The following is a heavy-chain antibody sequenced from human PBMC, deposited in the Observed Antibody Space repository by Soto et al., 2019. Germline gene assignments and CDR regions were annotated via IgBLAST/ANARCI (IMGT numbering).Heavy chain of an antibody. J-gene: IGHJ6*02. Sequence: PSQTLSLTCAISGDSVSSNSAAWNWIRQSPSRGLEWLGRTYYRSKWYNDYAVSVKSRITINPDTSKNQFSLQLNSVTPEDTAVYYCARDKAPNLFGVVIMAPCYYYGMDVWGQGTTVTVSS. CDR3: ARDKAPNLFGVVIMAPCYYYGMDV. D-gene: IGHD3-3*01. CDR2: TYYRSKWYN. V-gene: IGHV6-1*01. CDR1: GDSVSSNSAA.